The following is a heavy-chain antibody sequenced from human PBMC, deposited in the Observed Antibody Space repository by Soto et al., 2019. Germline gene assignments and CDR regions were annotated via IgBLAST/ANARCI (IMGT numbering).Heavy chain of an antibody. J-gene: IGHJ5*02. Sequence: SETLSLTCTVSGGSISSHYWSWIRQPPGKGLEWIGYIYYTGSTNYNPSLKSRVTISVDRSKNQFSLKLTSVTAADTAVYYCARVPGPWGQATLVTVSS. CDR3: ARVPGP. CDR1: GGSISSHY. D-gene: IGHD3-10*01. CDR2: IYYTGST. V-gene: IGHV4-59*11.